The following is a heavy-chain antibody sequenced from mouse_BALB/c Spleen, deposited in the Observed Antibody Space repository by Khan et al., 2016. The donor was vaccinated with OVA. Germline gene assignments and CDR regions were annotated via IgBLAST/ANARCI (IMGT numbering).Heavy chain of an antibody. CDR2: IYPFNDDT. V-gene: IGHV1S136*01. CDR3: APVGNYYVSFAY. Sequence: EVRLVESGPELVKPGASVKMSCKASGYTFTSYVMHWVKQKPGLGLEWIGYIYPFNDDTKYNENFKGKATLTSDKSSSTAYMELSSLTSEDSAVYYCAPVGNYYVSFAYWGQGTLVTVSA. D-gene: IGHD1-1*01. J-gene: IGHJ3*01. CDR1: GYTFTSYV.